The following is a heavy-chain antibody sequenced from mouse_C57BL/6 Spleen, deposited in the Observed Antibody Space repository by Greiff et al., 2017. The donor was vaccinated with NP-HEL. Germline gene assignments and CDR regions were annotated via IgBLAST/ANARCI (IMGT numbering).Heavy chain of an antibody. Sequence: EVKLVESGGGLVKPGGSLKLSCAASGFTFSSYAMSWVRQTPEKRLEWVATISDGGSYTYYPDNVKGRFTISRDNAKNNLYLQMSHLKSEDTAMYYCARVLTHYWYFDVWGTGTTVTVSS. J-gene: IGHJ1*03. CDR3: ARVLTHYWYFDV. V-gene: IGHV5-4*03. CDR1: GFTFSSYA. CDR2: ISDGGSYT.